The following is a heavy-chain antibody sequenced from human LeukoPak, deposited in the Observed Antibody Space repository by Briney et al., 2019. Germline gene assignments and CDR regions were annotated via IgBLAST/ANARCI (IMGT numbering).Heavy chain of an antibody. CDR3: AREVHDSLTWGWDLDL. Sequence: GGSLRLSCAASGFTLSDFWMSWVRQAPGKGLEWVANMDQDGSDKNYVGSVKGRFTMSRENAKTSLYLEMKSLRVGDTAVYFCAREVHDSLTWGWDLDLWGRGTLVTVSS. J-gene: IGHJ2*01. V-gene: IGHV3-7*01. CDR1: GFTLSDFW. CDR2: MDQDGSDK. D-gene: IGHD3-9*01.